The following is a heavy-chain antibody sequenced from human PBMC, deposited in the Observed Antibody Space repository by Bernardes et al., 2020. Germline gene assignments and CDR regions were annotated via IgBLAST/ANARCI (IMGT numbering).Heavy chain of an antibody. CDR1: GFTFRSSW. Sequence: VRSLILSCAASGFTFRSSWMHWVRQAPGPGLVWVSRINGDGSSTSYADSVKGRFTISRDNAEDTLYLQMNSLTAEDTAVYYCVKLGYIYGHGTDYWGQGTLVTGSS. CDR2: INGDGSST. V-gene: IGHV3-74*01. J-gene: IGHJ4*02. CDR3: VKLGYIYGHGTDY. D-gene: IGHD5-18*01.